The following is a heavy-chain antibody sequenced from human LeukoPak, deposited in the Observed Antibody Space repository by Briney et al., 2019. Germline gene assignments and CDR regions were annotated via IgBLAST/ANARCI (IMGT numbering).Heavy chain of an antibody. D-gene: IGHD3-10*01. CDR2: IRYDASNK. CDR3: AREGRYYGSGSHRDGFDI. V-gene: IGHV3-30*02. J-gene: IGHJ3*02. Sequence: GGSLRLSCAASGFTFSSYGMHWVRQAPGKGLEWVAFIRYDASNKYYADSVKGRFTISRDNAKNSLYLQMNSLTAEDTAVYYCAREGRYYGSGSHRDGFDIWGQGTMVTVSS. CDR1: GFTFSSYG.